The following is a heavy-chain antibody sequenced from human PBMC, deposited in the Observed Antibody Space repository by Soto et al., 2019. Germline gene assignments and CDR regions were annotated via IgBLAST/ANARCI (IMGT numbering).Heavy chain of an antibody. CDR2: INPNSGGT. Sequence: ASVKVSCKASGYTFTGYYMHWVRQAPGQGLEWMGWINPNSGGTNYAQKFQGWVTMTRDTSISTAYMELSRLRSDGTAVYYCARGDFDWLPLDYWGQGTLVTVSS. CDR1: GYTFTGYY. V-gene: IGHV1-2*04. CDR3: ARGDFDWLPLDY. D-gene: IGHD3-9*01. J-gene: IGHJ4*02.